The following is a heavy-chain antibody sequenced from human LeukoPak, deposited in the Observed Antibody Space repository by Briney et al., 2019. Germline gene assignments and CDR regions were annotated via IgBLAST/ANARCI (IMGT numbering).Heavy chain of an antibody. J-gene: IGHJ2*01. Sequence: SETLSLTCTVSGGSISSSSYYWGWIRQPPGKGLEWIGSIYYSGSTNYNPSLKSRVTISVDTSKNQSSLKLSSVTAADTAVYYCAREVLGSYWYFDLWGRGTLVTVSS. CDR1: GGSISSSSYY. CDR2: IYYSGST. CDR3: AREVLGSYWYFDL. D-gene: IGHD2-15*01. V-gene: IGHV4-39*07.